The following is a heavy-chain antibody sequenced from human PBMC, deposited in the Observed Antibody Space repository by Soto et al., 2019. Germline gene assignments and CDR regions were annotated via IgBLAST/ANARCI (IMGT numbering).Heavy chain of an antibody. D-gene: IGHD3-22*01. CDR1: GGTFSSYA. V-gene: IGHV1-69*01. CDR2: IIPIFGTA. CDR3: ARAARYYYDSSGYYLNYYYDYGMDV. Sequence: QVQLVQSGAEVKKPGSSVKVSCKASGGTFSSYAISWVRQAPGQGLEWMGGIIPIFGTANYAQKFQGRVTITADESTSTAYMELSSLRSEDTAVYYCARAARYYYDSSGYYLNYYYDYGMDVWGQGTTVTVSS. J-gene: IGHJ6*02.